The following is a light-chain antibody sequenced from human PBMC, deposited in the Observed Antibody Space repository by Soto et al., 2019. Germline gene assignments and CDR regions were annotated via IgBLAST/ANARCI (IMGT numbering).Light chain of an antibody. Sequence: QSVLTQPASVSGSPGQSITISCTGTRSDVGGYNYVSWYQHHPGKAPKLMIYDVSNRPSGVSNRFSGSKSGNTASLIISGLQAEDEADYYCSSYTSSSTLSTYVFGTGTKVTVL. V-gene: IGLV2-14*03. CDR2: DVS. J-gene: IGLJ1*01. CDR1: RSDVGGYNY. CDR3: SSYTSSSTLSTYV.